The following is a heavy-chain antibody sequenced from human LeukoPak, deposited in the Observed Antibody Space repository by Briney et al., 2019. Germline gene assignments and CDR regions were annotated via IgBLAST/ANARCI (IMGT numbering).Heavy chain of an antibody. CDR3: ARLTTYYYDSSGYYYFDY. J-gene: IGHJ4*02. Sequence: PSETLSLTCTVSGGSIRSYYWSWIRQPPGKGLEWMGYIYYSGSTNYNPSLKSRVTISVDTSKNQFSLKLSSVTAADTAVYYCARLTTYYYDSSGYYYFDYWGQGTLVTVSS. CDR2: IYYSGST. D-gene: IGHD3-22*01. CDR1: GGSIRSYY. V-gene: IGHV4-59*08.